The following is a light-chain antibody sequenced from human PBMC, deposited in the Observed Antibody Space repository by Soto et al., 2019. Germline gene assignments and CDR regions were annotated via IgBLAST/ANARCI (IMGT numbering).Light chain of an antibody. V-gene: IGLV1-44*01. J-gene: IGLJ7*01. Sequence: QSVLTQPPSASGTPGQRVTISCSGSSSNIGSNTVNWYQQLPGTAPKLLIETNTQRPSGVPERFSGSKSGTSASLAISGLQSEDEADYYCAAWDDSLNGAVFGGGTQLTVL. CDR3: AAWDDSLNGAV. CDR2: TNT. CDR1: SSNIGSNT.